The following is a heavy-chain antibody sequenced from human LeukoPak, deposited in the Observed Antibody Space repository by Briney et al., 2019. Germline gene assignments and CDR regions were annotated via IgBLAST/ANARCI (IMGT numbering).Heavy chain of an antibody. CDR1: GFTFSSYA. V-gene: IGHV3-23*01. CDR3: AKGRSFDGYFDY. J-gene: IGHJ4*02. CDR2: ISGSGGST. Sequence: GGSLRLSCAASGFTFSSYAMSWVRQAPGKGLEWVSVISGSGGSTYYADSVKGRFTISRDNSKNTLYLQMNSLRAEDTAVYYCAKGRSFDGYFDYWGQGTLVTVSS. D-gene: IGHD1-26*01.